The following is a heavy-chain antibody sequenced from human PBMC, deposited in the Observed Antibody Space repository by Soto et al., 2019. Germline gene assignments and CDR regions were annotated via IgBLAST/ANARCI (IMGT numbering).Heavy chain of an antibody. J-gene: IGHJ4*02. CDR1: GFTFSSYW. V-gene: IGHV3-7*01. D-gene: IGHD3-3*01. Sequence: PGGSLRLSCAASGFTFSSYWMSWVRQAPGKGLEWVANIKQDGSEKYYVDSVKGRFTISRDNAKNSLYLQMNSLRAEDTAVYYCARVVPYYDFWSGYRPPVFFDYWGRGTLVTVSS. CDR2: IKQDGSEK. CDR3: ARVVPYYDFWSGYRPPVFFDY.